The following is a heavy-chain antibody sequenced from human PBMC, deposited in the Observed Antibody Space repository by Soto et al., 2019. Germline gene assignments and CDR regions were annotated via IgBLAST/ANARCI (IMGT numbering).Heavy chain of an antibody. D-gene: IGHD4-4*01. J-gene: IGHJ5*02. CDR1: GGSISSGGYY. CDR2: IYYSGST. V-gene: IGHV4-31*03. CDR3: TRGLSNPGWFDP. Sequence: QVQLQESGPGLVKPSQTLSLTCTVSGGSISSGGYYWSWIRQHPGKGLEWIGYIYYSGSTYYNPSLKSRVTISVDMSKNQFSLKLSSVTAADTAVYYCTRGLSNPGWFDPWGQGTLVTVSS.